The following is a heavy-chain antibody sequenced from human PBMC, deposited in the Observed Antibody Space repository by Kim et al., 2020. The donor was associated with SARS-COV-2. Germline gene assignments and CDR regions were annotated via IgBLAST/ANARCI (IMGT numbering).Heavy chain of an antibody. Sequence: SETLSLTCTVSGGSISSSSYYWGWIRQPPGKGLEWIGSIYYSGSTYYNPSLKSRVTISVDTSKNQFSLKLSSVTAADTAVYYCARHGDVLRYFDWLLVDWFDPWGQGTLVTVSS. CDR3: ARHGDVLRYFDWLLVDWFDP. V-gene: IGHV4-39*01. CDR1: GGSISSSSYY. D-gene: IGHD3-9*01. J-gene: IGHJ5*02. CDR2: IYYSGST.